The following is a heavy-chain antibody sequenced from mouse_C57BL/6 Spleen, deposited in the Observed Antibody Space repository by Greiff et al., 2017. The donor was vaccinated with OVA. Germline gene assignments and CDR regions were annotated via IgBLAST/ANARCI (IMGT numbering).Heavy chain of an antibody. J-gene: IGHJ4*01. D-gene: IGHD1-1*01. CDR1: GYSITSGYY. CDR2: ISYDGSN. V-gene: IGHV3-6*01. Sequence: EVQLVESGPGLVKPSQSLSLTCSVTGYSITSGYYWNWIRQFPGNKLEWMGYISYDGSNNYNPSLKNRISITRDTSKNQFFLKLNSVTTEDTATYYCARDYGAMDYWGQGTSVTVSS. CDR3: ARDYGAMDY.